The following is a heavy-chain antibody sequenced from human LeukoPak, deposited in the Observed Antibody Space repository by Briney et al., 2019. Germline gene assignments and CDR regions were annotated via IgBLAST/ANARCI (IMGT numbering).Heavy chain of an antibody. CDR3: ARGGSSWYAVLFDP. V-gene: IGHV3-23*01. J-gene: IGHJ5*02. D-gene: IGHD6-13*01. CDR2: ISGSGGSK. Sequence: GGSLRLSCAASGFTFSSYAMSWVRQAPGKGLEWVSSISGSGGSKYYADSVKGRFTISRDNSKNTLYLEMNSLRAEDTAVYYCARGGSSWYAVLFDPWGQGTLVTVSS. CDR1: GFTFSSYA.